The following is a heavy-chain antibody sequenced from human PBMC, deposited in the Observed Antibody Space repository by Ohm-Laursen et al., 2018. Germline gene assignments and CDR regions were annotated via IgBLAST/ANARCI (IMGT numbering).Heavy chain of an antibody. V-gene: IGHV1-18*01. Sequence: PSVKVSCKASGYTFTSYAISWVRQAPGQGLVWMGWIGVYNGNTNYAQKLQGRVTMTTDTSTSTAYMELRSLTSDDTAVYYCARDGQNRFGDLHYYYGMDVWGQGTTVTVSS. D-gene: IGHD3-10*01. CDR3: ARDGQNRFGDLHYYYGMDV. J-gene: IGHJ6*02. CDR1: GYTFTSYA. CDR2: IGVYNGNT.